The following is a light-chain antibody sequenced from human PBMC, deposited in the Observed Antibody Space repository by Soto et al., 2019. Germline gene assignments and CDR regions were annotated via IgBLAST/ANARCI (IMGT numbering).Light chain of an antibody. V-gene: IGKV1-39*01. CDR3: QQSYSTPPLT. J-gene: IGKJ4*01. CDR1: QSINTY. Sequence: DIQMTQSPSSLSASVGDRVTITCRARQSINTYLNWYQQKPGKAPKLLIYVASTLQSGVTSSFRGSGSVTDFTLAINSLQPEDFANYYCQQSYSTPPLTFGGGTKVEIK. CDR2: VAS.